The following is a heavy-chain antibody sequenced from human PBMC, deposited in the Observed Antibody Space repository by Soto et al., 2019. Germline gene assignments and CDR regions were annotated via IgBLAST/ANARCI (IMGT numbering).Heavy chain of an antibody. CDR3: ARDFYGSGSGYFDY. V-gene: IGHV3-33*01. J-gene: IGHJ4*02. CDR2: IWYDGSNK. CDR1: GFTFSSYG. D-gene: IGHD3-10*01. Sequence: QVQLVESGGGVVQPGRSLRLSCAASGFTFSSYGMHWVRQAPGKGLEWVAVIWYDGSNKYYADSVKGRFTISRDNSKNKLYLQMSSLRAEDTAVYYCARDFYGSGSGYFDYWGQGTLVTVSS.